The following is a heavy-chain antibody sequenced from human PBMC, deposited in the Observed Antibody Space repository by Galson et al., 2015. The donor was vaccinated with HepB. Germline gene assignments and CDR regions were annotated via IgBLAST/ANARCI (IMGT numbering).Heavy chain of an antibody. J-gene: IGHJ6*02. V-gene: IGHV1-8*01. D-gene: IGHD1-26*01. CDR2: MNPSSGNT. Sequence: SVTVSCKASGSTFTSYDINWVRQATGQGLEWMGWMNPSSGNTGYAQEFQGRVTMTRNTSISTAYMELSSLRSEDTAVYYCARGPHGWDYYYGMDVWGQGTTVTVSS. CDR3: ARGPHGWDYYYGMDV. CDR1: GSTFTSYD.